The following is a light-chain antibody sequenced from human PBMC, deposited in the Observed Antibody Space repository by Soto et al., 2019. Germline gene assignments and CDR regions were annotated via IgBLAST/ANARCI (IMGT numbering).Light chain of an antibody. CDR3: QQYGTFIT. CDR1: QSLSSNF. CDR2: GVF. J-gene: IGKJ5*01. V-gene: IGKV3-20*01. Sequence: EIVLTQSPGTLSLSPGERATLSCRASQSLSSNFLAWHQQRPGQAPRLLLYGVFSRATGIPDRFSGSGSGTDFTLTINRLEPEDSAVYYCQQYGTFITFGRGTRLEIK.